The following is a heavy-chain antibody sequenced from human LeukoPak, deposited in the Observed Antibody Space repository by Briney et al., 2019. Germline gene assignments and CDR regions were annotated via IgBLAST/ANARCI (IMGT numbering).Heavy chain of an antibody. Sequence: GGSLRLSCKASGFMISGYEMNWVRQAPGKWLEWVSYISISSDTIHYTDSVKGRFTISRDNAKNSLYLQMNNLRAEDTAVYYCGSLPTLDNQVLYTSWDAFDIWGRGTMVSVSS. V-gene: IGHV3-48*01. J-gene: IGHJ3*02. CDR2: ISISSDTI. CDR3: GSLPTLDNQVLYTSWDAFDI. CDR1: GFMISGYE. D-gene: IGHD2-2*02.